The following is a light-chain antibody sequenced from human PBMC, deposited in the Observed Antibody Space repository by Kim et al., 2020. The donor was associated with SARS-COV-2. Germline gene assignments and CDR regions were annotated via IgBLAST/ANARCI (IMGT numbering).Light chain of an antibody. CDR2: GAS. CDR1: QDIRND. J-gene: IGKJ5*01. V-gene: IGKV1-17*01. Sequence: ASVVDMVTITCRESQDIRNDLVWYQQNPGRAPKRLIYGASSLQSGVPSRFSGSGSGTEFTLTISSVQPEDFATYFCLQHSTYPITFGQGTRLEIK. CDR3: LQHSTYPIT.